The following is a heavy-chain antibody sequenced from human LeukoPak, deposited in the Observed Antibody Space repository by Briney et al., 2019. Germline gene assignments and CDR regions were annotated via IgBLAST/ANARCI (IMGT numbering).Heavy chain of an antibody. V-gene: IGHV1-69*04. J-gene: IGHJ4*02. CDR3: ARGYSMVTEEYFDY. Sequence: ASVKVSCKASGGTFSSYAISGVRQARGQGLEWMGRIIPICGIANYAQKFQGRVTITADKSTSTAYMALSSLRSEDTAVYYCARGYSMVTEEYFDYWGQGTLVTVSS. D-gene: IGHD5-18*01. CDR2: IIPICGIA. CDR1: GGTFSSYA.